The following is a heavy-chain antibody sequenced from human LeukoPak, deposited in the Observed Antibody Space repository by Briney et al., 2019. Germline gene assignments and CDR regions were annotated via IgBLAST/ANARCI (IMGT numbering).Heavy chain of an antibody. CDR3: ARDLSAVGNLYFDC. CDR2: ISYDVDNK. Sequence: PPGRSLRLSCAASGFTFSKYAMHWVRQAPGKRLEWVAVISYDVDNKYYADSVKGRFTISRDNSKNTLYLQMNSLRAEDTAVYYCARDLSAVGNLYFDCWGQGTLVTVSS. CDR1: GFTFSKYA. J-gene: IGHJ4*02. V-gene: IGHV3-30-3*01.